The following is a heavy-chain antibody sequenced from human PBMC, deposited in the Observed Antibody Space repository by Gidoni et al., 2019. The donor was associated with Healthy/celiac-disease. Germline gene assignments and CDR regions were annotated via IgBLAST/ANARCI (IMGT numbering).Heavy chain of an antibody. CDR3: ARGLSGTSPFDY. Sequence: QVQLQQWGAGLLKPSETLSLTCSVSGGSFSGYYWRWSRQPPGKGLEWIGEINHSGSTNYNPSLKRLVTISVDTSKNQFSLKLSSVTAADAAVYYCARGLSGTSPFDYWGQGTLVTVSS. D-gene: IGHD3-10*01. V-gene: IGHV4-34*01. J-gene: IGHJ4*02. CDR1: GGSFSGYY. CDR2: INHSGST.